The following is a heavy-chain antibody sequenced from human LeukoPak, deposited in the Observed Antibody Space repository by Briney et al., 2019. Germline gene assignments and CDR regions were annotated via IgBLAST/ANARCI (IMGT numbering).Heavy chain of an antibody. CDR2: LGTASDT. CDR3: ARGPPRGKYYYMDV. V-gene: IGHV3-13*01. J-gene: IGHJ6*03. D-gene: IGHD1-1*01. CDR1: EFTFSSFD. Sequence: GGSLRLSCAASEFTFSSFDMHWVRQPTGQGLEWVSTLGTASDTYYPGSVEGRFTLSRDNAKNSLYLQMNSLTAGDTAVYYCARGPPRGKYYYMDVWGKGTTVTVSS.